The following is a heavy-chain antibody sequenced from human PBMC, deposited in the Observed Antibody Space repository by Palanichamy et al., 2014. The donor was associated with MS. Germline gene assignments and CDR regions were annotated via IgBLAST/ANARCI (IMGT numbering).Heavy chain of an antibody. Sequence: QVQLQESGPGLVKPSETLSLTCTVSGGSISSYYWSWIRQPPGKGLEWIGYIYYSGSTNYNPSLKSRVTISVDTSKNQFSLKLSSVTAADTAVYYCARFKRGYYYYGMDVWGQGTTVTVSS. CDR3: ARFKRGYYYYGMDV. CDR2: IYYSGST. J-gene: IGHJ6*02. D-gene: IGHD3-10*01. V-gene: IGHV4-59*01. CDR1: GGSISSYY.